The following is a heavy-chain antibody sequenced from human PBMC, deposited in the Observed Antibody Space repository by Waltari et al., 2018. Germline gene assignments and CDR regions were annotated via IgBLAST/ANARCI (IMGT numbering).Heavy chain of an antibody. D-gene: IGHD2-2*02. J-gene: IGHJ3*02. CDR1: GGSISSYY. Sequence: QVQLQESGPGLVKHSETLSLTCTVSGGSISSYYWSWIRQPAGKGLEWIGRIYTSGSTNYNPSLKSRVTMSVDTSKNQFSLKLSSVTAADTAVYYCARGGYCSSTSCYTPHDAFDIWGQGTMVTVSS. V-gene: IGHV4-4*07. CDR3: ARGGYCSSTSCYTPHDAFDI. CDR2: IYTSGST.